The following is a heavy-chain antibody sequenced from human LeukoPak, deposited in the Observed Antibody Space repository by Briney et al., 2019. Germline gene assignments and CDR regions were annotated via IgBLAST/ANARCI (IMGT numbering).Heavy chain of an antibody. J-gene: IGHJ4*02. CDR2: IYYSGST. Sequence: SETPSLTCTVSGGSISSSSYYWGWIRQPPGKGLEWIGSIYYSGSTYYNPSLKSRVTISVDTSKNQFPLKLSSVTAADTAVYYCARGGQLVSDYFDYWGQGTLVTVSS. CDR1: GGSISSSSYY. D-gene: IGHD6-6*01. CDR3: ARGGQLVSDYFDY. V-gene: IGHV4-39*06.